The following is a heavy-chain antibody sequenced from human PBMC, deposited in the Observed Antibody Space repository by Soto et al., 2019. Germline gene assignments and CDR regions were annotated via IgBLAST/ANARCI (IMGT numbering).Heavy chain of an antibody. CDR1: GYTFTSYG. Sequence: QVHLVQSGAEVKKPGASVKVSCKASGYTFTSYGITWVRQAPGQGLEWMGWISAHNGNTDYAQKLQGRVIVTRDTSTGTAYMELRSLISDASAVYYCARGREGDYWGEGALVTVSS. CDR2: ISAHNGNT. V-gene: IGHV1-18*01. CDR3: ARGREGDY. J-gene: IGHJ4*02.